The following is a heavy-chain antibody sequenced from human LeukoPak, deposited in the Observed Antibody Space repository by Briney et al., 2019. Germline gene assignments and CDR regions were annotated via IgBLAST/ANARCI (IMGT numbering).Heavy chain of an antibody. CDR3: AKDLPSGSYWRGDFDY. J-gene: IGHJ4*02. CDR2: INSDGSST. Sequence: GGSLRLSCAASGFTFSSYWMHWVRQAPGKGLVWVSRINSDGSSTYYADSLKGRFTISRDNAKNTLYLQMNSLRAEDTAVYYCAKDLPSGSYWRGDFDYWGQGTLVTVSS. V-gene: IGHV3-74*01. CDR1: GFTFSSYW. D-gene: IGHD1-26*01.